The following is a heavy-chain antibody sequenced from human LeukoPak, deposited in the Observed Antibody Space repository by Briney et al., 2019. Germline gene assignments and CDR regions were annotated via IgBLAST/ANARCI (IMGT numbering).Heavy chain of an antibody. CDR3: ARDRVAGVPFDAFDI. CDR2: IKEDGSEK. V-gene: IGHV3-7*03. J-gene: IGHJ3*02. CDR1: GFTLSSYW. D-gene: IGHD3-10*01. Sequence: QPGGSLRLSCAASGFTLSSYWMSWVRQAPGKGLEWVANIKEDGSEKYYVDSVKGRFTISRDNAKNSLYLHMNSLTAEDTAMYYCARDRVAGVPFDAFDIWGQGTMVSVSS.